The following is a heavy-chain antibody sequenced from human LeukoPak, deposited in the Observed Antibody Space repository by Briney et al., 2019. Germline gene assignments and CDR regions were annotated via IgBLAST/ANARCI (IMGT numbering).Heavy chain of an antibody. CDR3: AREEAYCGGGCPPDY. CDR2: ISAYNGNA. D-gene: IGHD2-21*02. V-gene: IGHV1-18*01. CDR1: GYTFTSYG. J-gene: IGHJ4*02. Sequence: ASVKVSCKASGYTFTSYGISWVRQAPGQGLEWMGWISAYNGNANYAQKLQGRVTMTTDTSTSTAYMELRSLRSDDTAVYYCAREEAYCGGGCPPDYWGQGTLVTVSS.